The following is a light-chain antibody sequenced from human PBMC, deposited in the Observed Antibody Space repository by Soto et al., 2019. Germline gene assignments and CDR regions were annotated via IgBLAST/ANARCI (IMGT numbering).Light chain of an antibody. V-gene: IGKV3-11*01. CDR3: QQRSNWPLT. Sequence: EIVLTQSPATLSLSPGERATLSCRASQSVSSYLAWYKQKPGQAPRLLIYDASNRETGIPASFSGSGSGTNFTLTFSSLEPEDFAVYYCQQRSNWPLTFGGGTKVDIK. CDR2: DAS. J-gene: IGKJ4*01. CDR1: QSVSSY.